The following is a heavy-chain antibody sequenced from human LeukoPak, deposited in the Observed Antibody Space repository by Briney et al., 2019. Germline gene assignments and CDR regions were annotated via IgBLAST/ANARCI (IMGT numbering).Heavy chain of an antibody. CDR2: INHSGST. CDR1: GGSFSGYY. Sequence: PSETLSLTCAVYGGSFSGYYWSWIRQPPGKGLEWIGEINHSGSTNYNPSLKSRVTISVDTSKNQFSLKLSSVTAADTAVYYCARGRGSGGWYGGFDYWGQGTLVTVSS. D-gene: IGHD6-19*01. J-gene: IGHJ4*02. V-gene: IGHV4-34*01. CDR3: ARGRGSGGWYGGFDY.